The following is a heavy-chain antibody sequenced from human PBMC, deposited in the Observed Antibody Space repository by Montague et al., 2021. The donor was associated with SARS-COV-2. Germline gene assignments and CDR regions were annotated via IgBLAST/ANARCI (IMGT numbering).Heavy chain of an antibody. J-gene: IGHJ6*03. D-gene: IGHD3-3*01. CDR1: GFTFSSYA. Sequence: SLRLSCAASGFTFSSYAMHWVRQAPGKGLEWVAVISYDGSNKYYADSVKGRFTISRDNSKNTLYLQMNSLRAEGTAVYYCARDTRGFWSGFGYYYYMDVWGKGTTVTVSS. CDR2: ISYDGSNK. V-gene: IGHV3-30*04. CDR3: ARDTRGFWSGFGYYYYMDV.